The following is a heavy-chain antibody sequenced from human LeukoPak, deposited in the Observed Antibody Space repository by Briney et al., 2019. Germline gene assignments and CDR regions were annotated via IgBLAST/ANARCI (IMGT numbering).Heavy chain of an antibody. CDR1: GFTVSSNY. J-gene: IGHJ4*02. CDR2: IYSGGST. V-gene: IGHV3-66*01. Sequence: PGGSLTLSCAASGFTVSSNYMSWVRQAPGKGLEWVSVIYSGGSTYYADSVKGRFTISRDNSKNTLYLQMNSLRAEDTAVYYCASRKLVGATLFDYWGQGSLVSVSS. CDR3: ASRKLVGATLFDY. D-gene: IGHD1-26*01.